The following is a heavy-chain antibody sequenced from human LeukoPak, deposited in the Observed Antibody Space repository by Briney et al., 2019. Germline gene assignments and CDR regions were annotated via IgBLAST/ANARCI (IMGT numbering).Heavy chain of an antibody. CDR1: GYTFTSYY. CDR3: ARDLVRGVIKGPHWFDP. CDR2: INPSGGST. V-gene: IGHV1-46*01. J-gene: IGHJ5*02. D-gene: IGHD3-10*01. Sequence: ASVKVSCKASGYTFTSYYMHWVRQAPGQGLEWMGIINPSGGSTSYAQKFRGRVTMTRDMSTSTVYMELSSLRSEDTAVYYCARDLVRGVIKGPHWFDPWGQGTLVTVSS.